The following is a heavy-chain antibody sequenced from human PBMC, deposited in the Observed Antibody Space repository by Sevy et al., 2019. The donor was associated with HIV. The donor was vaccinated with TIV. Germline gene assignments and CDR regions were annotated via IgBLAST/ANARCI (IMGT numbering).Heavy chain of an antibody. CDR3: ARDLYYDFWSGYHYYGMDV. J-gene: IGHJ6*02. CDR1: GFTFSSYA. CDR2: ISYDGSNK. Sequence: GGSLRLSCAASGFTFSSYAMHWVRQAPGKGLEWVAVISYDGSNKYYVDSVKGRFTISRDNSKNTLYLQMNSLRAEDTAVYYCARDLYYDFWSGYHYYGMDVWGQGTTVTVSS. D-gene: IGHD3-3*01. V-gene: IGHV3-30-3*01.